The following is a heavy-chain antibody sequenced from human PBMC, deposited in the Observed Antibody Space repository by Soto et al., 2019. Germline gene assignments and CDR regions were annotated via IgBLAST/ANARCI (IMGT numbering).Heavy chain of an antibody. CDR1: GGSISSSSYY. J-gene: IGHJ4*02. Sequence: SETLSLTCTVSGGSISSSSYYWGWIRQPPGKGLEWIGSIYYSGSTYYNPSLKSRVTISVDTSKNQFSLKLGSVTAADTAVYYCARHVKGYSSSWYDYFDYWGQGTLVTVSS. V-gene: IGHV4-39*01. CDR3: ARHVKGYSSSWYDYFDY. D-gene: IGHD6-13*01. CDR2: IYYSGST.